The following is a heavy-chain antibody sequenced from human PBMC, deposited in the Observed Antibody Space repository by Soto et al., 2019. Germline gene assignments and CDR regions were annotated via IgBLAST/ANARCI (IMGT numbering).Heavy chain of an antibody. J-gene: IGHJ5*02. V-gene: IGHV1-18*01. CDR1: GYTFTSYG. CDR2: ISPYNGNT. Sequence: QVQLVQSGAEVKKPGASVKVSSKASGYTFTSYGISWVRQAPGQGLEWMGRISPYNGNTNYAQKLQGRVTMTTDTSTSTAYMELSSLRSDDTAVYYCARDRGYNWNYGWFDPWGQGTLVTVSS. CDR3: ARDRGYNWNYGWFDP. D-gene: IGHD1-7*01.